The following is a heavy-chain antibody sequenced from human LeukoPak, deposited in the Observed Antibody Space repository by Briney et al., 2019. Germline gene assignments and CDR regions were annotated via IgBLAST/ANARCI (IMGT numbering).Heavy chain of an antibody. V-gene: IGHV3-23*01. D-gene: IGHD4-17*01. CDR2: ISGSGGST. CDR1: GFTFSSYA. J-gene: IGHJ4*02. Sequence: SGGSLRLSCAASGFTFSSYAMSWVRQAPGKGLEWVSAISGSGGSTYYADSVKSRFTISRDNSKNTLYLQMNSLRAEDTAVYYCAKDSSSADYGDYSDYWGQGTLVTVSS. CDR3: AKDSSSADYGDYSDY.